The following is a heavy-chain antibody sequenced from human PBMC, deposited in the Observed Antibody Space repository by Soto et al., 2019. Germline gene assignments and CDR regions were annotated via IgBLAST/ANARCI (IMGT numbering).Heavy chain of an antibody. CDR2: IIPIFGTA. J-gene: IGHJ5*02. CDR3: ASGVVGGLLFGSWFEP. D-gene: IGHD2-21*01. Sequence: SVKVSCNASGGTFSSYAISLVRQAPGQGLEWMGGIIPIFGTANYAQKFQGRVTITADESTSTAYMELSSLRSEDTAVYYCASGVVGGLLFGSWFEPWGQGTVVTVSS. V-gene: IGHV1-69*13. CDR1: GGTFSSYA.